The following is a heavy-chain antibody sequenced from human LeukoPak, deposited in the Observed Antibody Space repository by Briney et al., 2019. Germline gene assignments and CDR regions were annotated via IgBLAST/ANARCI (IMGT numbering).Heavy chain of an antibody. J-gene: IGHJ3*02. CDR2: IGTSGDT. CDR1: GFSFSRYE. D-gene: IGHD6-19*01. V-gene: IGHV3-13*01. CDR3: VREGRGRSGTNAYDI. Sequence: GGSLRLSCASSGFSFSRYEMHWVRQGTGKRLEWVSAIGTSGDTFCAGSVKGRFTISRENAKDSLYLQMNSLSAGDTAVYYCVREGRGRSGTNAYDIWGQGTVVSVST.